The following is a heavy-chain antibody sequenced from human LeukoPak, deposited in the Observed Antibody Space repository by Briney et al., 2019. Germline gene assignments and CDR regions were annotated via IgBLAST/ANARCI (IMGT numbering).Heavy chain of an antibody. CDR2: IHYSGTT. J-gene: IGHJ3*01. CDR1: GXSISTYY. V-gene: IGHV4-59*08. D-gene: IGHD3-10*01. CDR3: ARYGSGAYALDV. Sequence: KPSETLSLTCTVSGXSISTYYWSWIRQPPGKGLEWIAHIHYSGTTKYNPSLKSRVTLSVDTSKNQFSLKLSSVAAADTAVYYCARYGSGAYALDVWGQGTMVTVSS.